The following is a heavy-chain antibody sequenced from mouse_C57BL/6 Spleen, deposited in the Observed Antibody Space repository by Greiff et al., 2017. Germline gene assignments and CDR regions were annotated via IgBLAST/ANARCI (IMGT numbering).Heavy chain of an antibody. V-gene: IGHV1-81*01. CDR3: ERGYYGSSYEDYFDY. CDR1: GYTFTSYG. CDR2: IYPRSGNT. Sequence: VQLQQSGAELARPGASVKLSCKASGYTFTSYGISWVKQRTGQGLEWIGEIYPRSGNTYYNEKFKGKATLTADKSSSTAYMELRSLTSEDSAVYFCERGYYGSSYEDYFDYWGQGTTLTVSS. D-gene: IGHD1-1*01. J-gene: IGHJ2*01.